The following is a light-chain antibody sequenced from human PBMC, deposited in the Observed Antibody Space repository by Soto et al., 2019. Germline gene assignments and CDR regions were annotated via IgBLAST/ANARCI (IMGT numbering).Light chain of an antibody. CDR2: WAS. Sequence: DIVMAQSPDSLAVSLGERATINCKSSQSVLYSYNNKNYLAWYQQKPGQPTKLLIYWASTRESGVPDRFSGTGSGIDFTITISSLQAEDVAVYYCQHYYSTPYTFGNVTNLEIK. V-gene: IGKV4-1*01. J-gene: IGKJ2*01. CDR1: QSVLYSYNNKNY. CDR3: QHYYSTPYT.